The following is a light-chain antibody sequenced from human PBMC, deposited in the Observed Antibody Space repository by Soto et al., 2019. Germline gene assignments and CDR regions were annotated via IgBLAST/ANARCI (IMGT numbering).Light chain of an antibody. CDR3: SSYTSSSTRV. CDR2: DVS. Sequence: QSALTQPSSVSGSPGQSITISCTGTSSDVGDYNYVSWYQQHPCKAPKVLIFDVSNPPSGVSNRFSGSKSGNTASLTISGLKAEYEADYYCSSYTSSSTRVFGTGTKLTVL. J-gene: IGLJ1*01. CDR1: SSDVGDYNY. V-gene: IGLV2-14*01.